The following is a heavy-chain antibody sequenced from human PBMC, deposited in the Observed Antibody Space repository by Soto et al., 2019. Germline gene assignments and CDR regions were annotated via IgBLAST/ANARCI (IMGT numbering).Heavy chain of an antibody. CDR1: GFTFSNAW. V-gene: IGHV3-15*01. J-gene: IGHJ5*02. D-gene: IGHD3-16*02. CDR2: IKRQTDDGTT. Sequence: PGGSLRLSCAASGFTFSNAWMSWVRQAPGKGLEWVGRIKRQTDDGTTDYAAPVKGRCTISRDDSKNTLYLQMNSLKTEDTAVYYCTTAKMITFGGVIGPNCFDPWGKGTLVTVSS. CDR3: TTAKMITFGGVIGPNCFDP.